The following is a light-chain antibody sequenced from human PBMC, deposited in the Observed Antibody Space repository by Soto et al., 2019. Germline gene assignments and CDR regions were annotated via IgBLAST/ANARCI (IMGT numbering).Light chain of an antibody. Sequence: QSVLTQPPSVSAAPGQKVTISCSGSSSNIGNNYVSWYQQVPGTAPKLLIYDNNERPSGIPDRFSGSKSGTSATLGITGLQTGDEADYYCGTWDGSLSAVVFGGGTQLTVL. CDR2: DNN. V-gene: IGLV1-51*01. CDR3: GTWDGSLSAVV. J-gene: IGLJ2*01. CDR1: SSNIGNNY.